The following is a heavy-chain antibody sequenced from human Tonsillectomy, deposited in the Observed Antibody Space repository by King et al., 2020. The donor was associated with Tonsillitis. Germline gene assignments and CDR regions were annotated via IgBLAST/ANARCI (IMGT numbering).Heavy chain of an antibody. CDR1: GYSISSGYY. CDR3: AREYSGSYFDH. Sequence: QLQESGPGLVKPSETLSLTCTVSGYSISSGYYWGWIRQPPGKGLEWIGSMYHSGSTFYNPSLKSRLTISVDTSKNQFSLKLSSVTAADTAVYYCAREYSGSYFDHWGQGTLVTVSS. D-gene: IGHD1-26*01. J-gene: IGHJ4*02. V-gene: IGHV4-38-2*02. CDR2: MYHSGST.